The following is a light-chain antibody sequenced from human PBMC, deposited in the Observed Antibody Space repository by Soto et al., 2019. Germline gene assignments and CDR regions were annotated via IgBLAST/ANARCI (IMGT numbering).Light chain of an antibody. CDR2: LNSDGSH. V-gene: IGLV4-69*01. J-gene: IGLJ1*01. CDR1: SGHSSYA. CDR3: QTWGTGIHYV. Sequence: QLVLTQSPSASASLGASVKLTCTLSSGHSSYAFAWHQQQPEKGPRYLMKLNSDGSHSKGDGIPDRFSGSSSGAERYLTISSLQSEDEADYYCQTWGTGIHYVFGTGTKVTVL.